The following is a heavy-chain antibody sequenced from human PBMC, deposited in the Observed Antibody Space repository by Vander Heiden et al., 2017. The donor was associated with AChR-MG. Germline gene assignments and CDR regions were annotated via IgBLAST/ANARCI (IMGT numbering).Heavy chain of an antibody. CDR3: ARAPYGDYYLDY. V-gene: IGHV1-46*01. D-gene: IGHD4-17*01. J-gene: IGHJ4*02. Sequence: QVQLVPSGAEVKKPGASVKVSCKASGYPFPSYYMHWVRQAPGQGLEWMGIINPSGGSTSYAQKFQGRVTMTRDTSTSTVYMELSSLRSEDTAVYYCARAPYGDYYLDYWGQGTLVTVSS. CDR1: GYPFPSYY. CDR2: INPSGGST.